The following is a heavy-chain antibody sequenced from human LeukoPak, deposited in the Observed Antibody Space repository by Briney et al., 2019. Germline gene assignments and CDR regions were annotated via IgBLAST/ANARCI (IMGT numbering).Heavy chain of an antibody. CDR2: IIPIFGTA. D-gene: IGHD4-17*01. CDR1: GGTFSSYA. V-gene: IGHV1-69*05. J-gene: IGHJ3*02. CDR3: ASYYAGYGDYRGTPNAFDI. Sequence: SVKVSCKASGGTFSSYAISWVRQAPGRGLEWMGGIIPIFGTANHAQKFQGRVTITTDESTSTAYMELSSLRSEDTAVYYCASYYAGYGDYRGTPNAFDIWGQGTMVTVSS.